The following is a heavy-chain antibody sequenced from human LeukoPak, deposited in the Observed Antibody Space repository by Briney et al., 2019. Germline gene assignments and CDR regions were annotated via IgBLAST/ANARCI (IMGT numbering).Heavy chain of an antibody. CDR2: IYPSVDRT. CDR1: GYTFTSYN. V-gene: IGHV1-46*01. J-gene: IGHJ4*02. Sequence: GASVKVSCKASGYTFTSYNIHWVRQAPGQGLEWMGIIYPSVDRTSYAQKFQDRLTMTMDTSTSTVYMELSSLKDEDTAVYYCAREEEGGTFDYWGQGTLVTVYS. D-gene: IGHD3-16*01. CDR3: AREEEGGTFDY.